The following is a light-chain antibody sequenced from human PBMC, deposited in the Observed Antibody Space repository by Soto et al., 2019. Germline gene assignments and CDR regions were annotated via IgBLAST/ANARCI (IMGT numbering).Light chain of an antibody. CDR2: DVS. J-gene: IGLJ2*01. CDR3: SSYTRSSTLGV. Sequence: QSALTQPASVSGSPGQSITISCTGTRSDVGGYNYVSWYQQHPGKAPKLMIYDVSNRPTGVSNRFSGSKSGNTASLTISGIQDEDEADYYCSSYTRSSTLGVFGGGTKLTVL. V-gene: IGLV2-14*01. CDR1: RSDVGGYNY.